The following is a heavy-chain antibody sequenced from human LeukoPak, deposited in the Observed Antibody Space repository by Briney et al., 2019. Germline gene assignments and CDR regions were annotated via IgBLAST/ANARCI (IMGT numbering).Heavy chain of an antibody. CDR3: ARTVVITYYFDY. D-gene: IGHD3-22*01. CDR1: GGSISSSSYY. J-gene: IGHJ4*02. Sequence: SETLSLTCTVSGGSISSSSYYWGWIRQPPGKGLEWIGSIYYSGSTYYNPSLKSRVTISVDTSKNQFSLKLSSVTAADTAVYYCARTVVITYYFDYWGQGTLVTVSS. V-gene: IGHV4-39*01. CDR2: IYYSGST.